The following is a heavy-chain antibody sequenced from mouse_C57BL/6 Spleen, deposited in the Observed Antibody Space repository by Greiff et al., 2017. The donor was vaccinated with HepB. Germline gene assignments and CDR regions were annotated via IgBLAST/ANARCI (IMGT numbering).Heavy chain of an antibody. D-gene: IGHD2-4*01. CDR1: GYTFTSYW. V-gene: IGHV1-55*01. CDR3: ARNIYYDYPFDY. J-gene: IGHJ2*01. CDR2: IYPGSGST. Sequence: QVQLQQPGAELVKPGASVKMSCKASGYTFTSYWITWVKQRPGQGLEWIGDIYPGSGSTNYNEKFKSKATLTVDTSSSTAYMQLSSLTSEDSAVYYCARNIYYDYPFDYWGQGTTLTVSS.